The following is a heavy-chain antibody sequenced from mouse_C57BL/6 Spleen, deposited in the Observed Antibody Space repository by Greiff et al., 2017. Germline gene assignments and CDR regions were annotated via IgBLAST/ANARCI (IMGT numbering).Heavy chain of an antibody. J-gene: IGHJ3*01. Sequence: VKLMESGAELVKPGASVKLSCKASGYTFTSYWMQWVKQRPGQGLEWIGEIDPSDSYTNYNQKFKGKATLTVDTSSSTAYMQLSSLTSEDSAVYYCARDSSWFAYWGQGTLVTVSA. CDR1: GYTFTSYW. CDR3: ARDSSWFAY. D-gene: IGHD2-12*01. CDR2: IDPSDSYT. V-gene: IGHV1-50*01.